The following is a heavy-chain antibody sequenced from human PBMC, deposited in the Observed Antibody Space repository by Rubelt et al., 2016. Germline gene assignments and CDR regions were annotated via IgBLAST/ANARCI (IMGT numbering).Heavy chain of an antibody. Sequence: VRQAPGKGLEWVAVISYDGSNKYYADSVKGRFTISRDNAKNSLYLQMNSLRAEDTAVYYCARGGDYYYDSSGYYAAGYYYGMDVWGQGTTVTVSS. CDR3: ARGGDYYYDSSGYYAAGYYYGMDV. V-gene: IGHV3-30*04. CDR2: ISYDGSNK. D-gene: IGHD3-22*01. J-gene: IGHJ6*02.